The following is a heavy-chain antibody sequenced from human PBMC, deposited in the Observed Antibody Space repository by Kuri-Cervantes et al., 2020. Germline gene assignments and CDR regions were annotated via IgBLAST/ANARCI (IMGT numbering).Heavy chain of an antibody. CDR3: TKGMLDGSGSYVDSH. D-gene: IGHD3-10*01. Sequence: GESLKISCAASGFTFSSYAMSWVRQAPGKGLEWVSVISRSGGSTYYADSVKGRFTISRDNSKNTLYLQMNSLRTEDTAIYYCTKGMLDGSGSYVDSHWGQGTLVTVSS. V-gene: IGHV3-23*01. CDR2: ISRSGGST. J-gene: IGHJ4*02. CDR1: GFTFSSYA.